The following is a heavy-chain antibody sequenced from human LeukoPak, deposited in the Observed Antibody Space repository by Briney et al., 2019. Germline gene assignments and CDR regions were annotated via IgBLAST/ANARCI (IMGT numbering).Heavy chain of an antibody. CDR1: GFTFSTYS. V-gene: IGHV3-48*02. Sequence: PGWSLRLSCAASGFTFSTYSMNWVRQAPGKGLEGVSYISSTSNTIYYADSLKGRFTISKDNAKKSLDLQMNSLRDEDTAVYYCARRESSGWYWVYWGQGTLVTVSS. CDR3: ARRESSGWYWVY. D-gene: IGHD6-19*01. CDR2: ISSTSNTI. J-gene: IGHJ4*02.